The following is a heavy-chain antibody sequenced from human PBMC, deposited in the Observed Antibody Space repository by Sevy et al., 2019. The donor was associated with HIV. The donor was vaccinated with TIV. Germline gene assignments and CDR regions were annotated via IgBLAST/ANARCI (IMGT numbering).Heavy chain of an antibody. J-gene: IGHJ4*02. CDR2: IYPDDSDT. V-gene: IGHV5-51*01. Sequence: GESLKISCKASGYRFTSYWIGWVRQMPGKGLQWMGIIYPDDSDTRYSPSFQGQVIISADKSINTAYLQWSSLKASDTALYFCARRSYHTNGYPQYFFDSWGQGTLVTVSS. D-gene: IGHD2-8*01. CDR3: ARRSYHTNGYPQYFFDS. CDR1: GYRFTSYW.